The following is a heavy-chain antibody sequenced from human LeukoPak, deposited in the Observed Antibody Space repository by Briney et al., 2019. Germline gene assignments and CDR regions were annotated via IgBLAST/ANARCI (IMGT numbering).Heavy chain of an antibody. Sequence: PSETLSLSCAVYGGSFSGYYWSWIRQPPGKGLEWIGEINHSGSTNYNPSLKSRVTISVDTSKNQFSLKLSSVTAADTAVYYCARGYSSGWHLYYFDYWGQGTLVTVSS. CDR2: INHSGST. V-gene: IGHV4-34*01. J-gene: IGHJ4*02. CDR1: GGSFSGYY. D-gene: IGHD6-19*01. CDR3: ARGYSSGWHLYYFDY.